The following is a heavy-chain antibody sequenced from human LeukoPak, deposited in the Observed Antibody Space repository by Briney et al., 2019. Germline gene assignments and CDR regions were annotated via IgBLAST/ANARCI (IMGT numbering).Heavy chain of an antibody. Sequence: PSQTLSLTCTVSGGSISSYYWSLIRQPPGKGLEWIGYIYYSGSTNYNPSLKSRVTISVDTSKNQFSLKLSSVTAADTAVYYCARGIAAAGHWGQGTLVTVSS. CDR3: ARGIAAAGH. J-gene: IGHJ4*02. V-gene: IGHV4-59*01. CDR2: IYYSGST. D-gene: IGHD6-13*01. CDR1: GGSISSYY.